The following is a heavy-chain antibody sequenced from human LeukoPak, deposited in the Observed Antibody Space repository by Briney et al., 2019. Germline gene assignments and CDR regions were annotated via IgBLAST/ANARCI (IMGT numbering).Heavy chain of an antibody. V-gene: IGHV1-8*01. CDR1: GYTFSSYD. Sequence: ASVKVSCKTSGYTFSSYDINWVRQATGQGLEWMGWMNPNSGDTGYAQKFQDRVTMTRNTSNSTAYMELSSLSSEYTAVYYCARTRGYSLGYSDYWGQGTLVTVSS. D-gene: IGHD5-18*01. CDR3: ARTRGYSLGYSDY. J-gene: IGHJ4*02. CDR2: MNPNSGDT.